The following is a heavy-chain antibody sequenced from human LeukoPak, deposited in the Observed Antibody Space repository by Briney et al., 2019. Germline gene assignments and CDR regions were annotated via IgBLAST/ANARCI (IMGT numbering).Heavy chain of an antibody. CDR3: ARDAGHQLSRRNYYAMDV. CDR2: MYYRGST. D-gene: IGHD1-1*01. J-gene: IGHJ6*02. CDR1: GGSISSSNYY. V-gene: IGHV4-39*07. Sequence: PSETLSLTCTVSGGSISSSNYYWGWIRQPPGKGLEWIGSMYYRGSTHYNPSLKSRVTISVDTSKNQFSLKLSSVTAADTAVYYCARDAGHQLSRRNYYAMDVWGQGTLVTVSS.